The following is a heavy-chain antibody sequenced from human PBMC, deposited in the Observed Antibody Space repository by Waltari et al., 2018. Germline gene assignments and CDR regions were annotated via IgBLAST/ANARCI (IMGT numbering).Heavy chain of an antibody. D-gene: IGHD6-19*01. CDR1: GFTFSSYA. V-gene: IGHV3-23*03. J-gene: IGHJ4*02. CDR2: IYSGGST. CDR3: ASSAVAGTGY. Sequence: EVQLLESGGGLVQPGGSLRLSCAASGFTFSSYAMSWVRQAQGKGLEWVSVIYSGGSTYYADSVKGRFTISRDNSKNTLYLQMNSLRAEDTAVYYCASSAVAGTGYWGQGTLVTVSS.